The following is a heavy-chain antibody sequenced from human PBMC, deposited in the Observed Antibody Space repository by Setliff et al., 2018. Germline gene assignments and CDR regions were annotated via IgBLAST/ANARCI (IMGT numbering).Heavy chain of an antibody. CDR3: VRVRVVQGYYEFDS. CDR2: IYFNGDT. D-gene: IGHD3-16*01. CDR1: GDSFSDYH. Sequence: SETLSLTCAVYGDSFSDYHWGWVRQPPGKGLEWIANIYFNGDTVKQPFLKSRVTISIDASKNQFSLGLSSVIVADTATYYCVRVRVVQGYYEFDSWGQGALVTVSS. J-gene: IGHJ4*02. V-gene: IGHV4-34*01.